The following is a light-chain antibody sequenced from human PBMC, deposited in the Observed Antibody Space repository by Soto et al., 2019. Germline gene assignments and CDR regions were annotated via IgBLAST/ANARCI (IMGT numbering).Light chain of an antibody. CDR2: EVN. V-gene: IGLV2-8*01. CDR1: GSDIGGYNY. J-gene: IGLJ3*02. CDR3: TSYAGSDNVV. Sequence: QSALTQPPSASGSPGQSVTISCTGTGSDIGGYNYVSWYQQHPGKAPKLMIYEVNKRPSGVPDRFSGSKSGNTASLTVSGLQAEDEADYYCTSYAGSDNVVFGGGTKLTVL.